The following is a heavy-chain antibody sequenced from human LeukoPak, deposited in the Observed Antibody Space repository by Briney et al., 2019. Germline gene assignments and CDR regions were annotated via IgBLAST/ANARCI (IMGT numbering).Heavy chain of an antibody. D-gene: IGHD6-13*01. CDR1: GGSISSSNW. CDR3: ARAVWERQLVPLYFDY. V-gene: IGHV4-4*02. CDR2: IYHSGST. J-gene: IGHJ4*02. Sequence: PSGTLSLTCAVSGGSISSSNWWSWVRQPPGKGLEWIGEIYHSGSTNYNPSLKSRVTISVDKSKNQFSLKLSSVTAADTAVYYCARAVWERQLVPLYFDYWGQGTLVTVSS.